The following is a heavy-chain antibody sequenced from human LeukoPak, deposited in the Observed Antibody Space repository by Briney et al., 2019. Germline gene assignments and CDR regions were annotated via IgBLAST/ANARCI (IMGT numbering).Heavy chain of an antibody. Sequence: ASAKVSCKASGYTFTSYGISWVRQAPGQGLEWMGWISAYNGNTNYAQKLQGRVTMTTDTSTSTAYMELRSLRSDDTAVYYCAREVVTTDSYYYYYYMDVWGKGTTVTVSS. CDR3: AREVVTTDSYYYYYYMDV. CDR2: ISAYNGNT. V-gene: IGHV1-18*01. J-gene: IGHJ6*03. CDR1: GYTFTSYG. D-gene: IGHD3-3*01.